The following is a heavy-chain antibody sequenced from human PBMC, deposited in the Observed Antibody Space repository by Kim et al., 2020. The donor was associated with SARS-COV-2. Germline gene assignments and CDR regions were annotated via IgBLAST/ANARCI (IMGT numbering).Heavy chain of an antibody. CDR2: VWFGGNNK. CDR3: ARDVRIVQYQTLSQAGFDY. D-gene: IGHD2-2*01. Sequence: GGSLRLSCAASGFTLSSYGMHWVRQSPGKGLEWVGLVWFGGNNKYYADSVKGRFTISSDNSKNTLYLQMNSLRAEDTAVYYCARDVRIVQYQTLSQAGFDYWGQGSLVTVSS. J-gene: IGHJ4*02. V-gene: IGHV3-33*01. CDR1: GFTLSSYG.